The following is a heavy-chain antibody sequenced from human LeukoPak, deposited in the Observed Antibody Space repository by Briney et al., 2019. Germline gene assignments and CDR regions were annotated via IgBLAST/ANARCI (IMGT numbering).Heavy chain of an antibody. CDR3: ARAAQKVVVVAGNAFDI. V-gene: IGHV3-30-3*01. CDR2: ISYDGSNK. J-gene: IGHJ3*02. CDR1: GFTFSSYA. Sequence: GGSLRLSCAASGFTFSSYAMHWVRQAPGKGLEWVAVISYDGSNKYYADSVKGRFTISRDNSKNTLYLQMNSLRAEDTAVYYYARAAQKVVVVAGNAFDIWGQGTMVTVSS. D-gene: IGHD2-15*01.